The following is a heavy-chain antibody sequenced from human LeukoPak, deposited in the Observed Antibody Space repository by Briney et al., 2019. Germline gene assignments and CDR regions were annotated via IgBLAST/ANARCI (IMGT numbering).Heavy chain of an antibody. J-gene: IGHJ4*02. Sequence: SVKVSCKASGGTFSSYAISWVRQAPGQGLEWMGGIIPLFGTTNYAQKFQGRVTITAGESTTTAYMELSSLTSEDTAVYYRARDFRTDGFWSGSLDYWGQGTLVTVSS. D-gene: IGHD3-3*01. CDR2: IIPLFGTT. V-gene: IGHV1-69*13. CDR3: ARDFRTDGFWSGSLDY. CDR1: GGTFSSYA.